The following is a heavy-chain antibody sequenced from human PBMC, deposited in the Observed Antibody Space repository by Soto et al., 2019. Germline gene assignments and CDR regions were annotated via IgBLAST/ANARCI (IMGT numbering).Heavy chain of an antibody. Sequence: SETLSLTCAVHGGSFSGYYWSWIRQPPGKGLEWIGEINHSGSTNYNPSLKSRVTISVDTSKNQFSLKLSSVTAADTAVYYCARVGAECGGDCYSALDYWGQGTLVTVSS. D-gene: IGHD2-21*02. J-gene: IGHJ4*02. CDR2: INHSGST. CDR3: ARVGAECGGDCYSALDY. V-gene: IGHV4-34*01. CDR1: GGSFSGYY.